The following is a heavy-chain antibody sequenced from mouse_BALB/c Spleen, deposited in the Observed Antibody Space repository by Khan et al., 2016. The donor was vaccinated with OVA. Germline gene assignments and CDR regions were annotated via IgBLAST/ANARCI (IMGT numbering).Heavy chain of an antibody. Sequence: VQLQQSGPELVKPGASVKLSCKASGYTFTSYDFHWVTQQPGQGLEWIGSINPYNASNKINETFKGKATLTSDKSSSPAYLELRSLTSEDAEVYYCGRGVLGLQTWFAYWGQGTLVTVSA. CDR3: GRGVLGLQTWFAY. CDR1: GYTFTSYD. D-gene: IGHD3-1*01. J-gene: IGHJ3*01. CDR2: INPYNASN. V-gene: IGHV1S136*01.